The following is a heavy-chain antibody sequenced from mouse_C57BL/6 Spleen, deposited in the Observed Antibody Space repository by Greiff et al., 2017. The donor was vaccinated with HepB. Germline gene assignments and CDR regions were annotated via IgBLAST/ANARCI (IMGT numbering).Heavy chain of an antibody. CDR3: ARGGWVY. CDR2: ISDGGSYT. J-gene: IGHJ4*01. D-gene: IGHD3-3*01. Sequence: EVKVVESGGGLVKPGGSLKLSCAASGFTFSSYAMSWVRQTPEKRLEWVATISDGGSYTYYPDNVKGRFTISRDNAKNNLYLQMSHLKSVDTAMYCYARGGWVYWGQGTSVTVSS. V-gene: IGHV5-4*03. CDR1: GFTFSSYA.